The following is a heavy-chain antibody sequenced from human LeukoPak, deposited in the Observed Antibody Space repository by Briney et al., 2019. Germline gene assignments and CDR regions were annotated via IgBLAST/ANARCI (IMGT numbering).Heavy chain of an antibody. D-gene: IGHD3-10*01. J-gene: IGHJ5*02. CDR3: VKEGRWYYGSGSYIGFYLFS. CDR1: GFTFSSYG. CDR2: IRYDGSNK. V-gene: IGHV3-30*02. Sequence: GGSLRLSCAASGFTFSSYGMHWVRQAPGKGLEWVAFIRYDGSNKYYADSVKGRFTISRDNSKNTLYLQMNSLRAEDTAVYYCVKEGRWYYGSGSYIGFYLFSWGQGTLVTVSS.